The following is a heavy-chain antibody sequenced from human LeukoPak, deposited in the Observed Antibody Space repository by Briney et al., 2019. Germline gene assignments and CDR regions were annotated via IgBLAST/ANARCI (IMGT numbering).Heavy chain of an antibody. D-gene: IGHD3-22*01. CDR1: GGTFTNYA. CDR2: IIRIFDSA. Sequence: ASVKVSCKASGGTFTNYAFNWVRQAPGQGLEWMGRIIRIFDSAHYAQRFQGRITITTDESSTTAYMTLSSLTSDDTAVYYCASQDASIYSESSTSPTYSDWGQGTLVTVSS. J-gene: IGHJ4*02. CDR3: ASQDASIYSESSTSPTYSD. V-gene: IGHV1-69*05.